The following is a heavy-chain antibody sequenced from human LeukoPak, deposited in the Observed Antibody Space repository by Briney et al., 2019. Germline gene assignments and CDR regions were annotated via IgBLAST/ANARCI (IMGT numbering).Heavy chain of an antibody. CDR3: ARLYGQYDSSGYYSPFDY. V-gene: IGHV4-59*08. CDR2: IYYSGST. CDR1: GGSTSSYY. J-gene: IGHJ4*02. D-gene: IGHD3-22*01. Sequence: SKTLSLTCTVSGGSTSSYYWSWIRQPPGKGLEWIGYIYYSGSTNYNPSLKSRVTISVDTSKNQFSLKLSSVTAADTAVYYCARLYGQYDSSGYYSPFDYWGQGTLVTVSS.